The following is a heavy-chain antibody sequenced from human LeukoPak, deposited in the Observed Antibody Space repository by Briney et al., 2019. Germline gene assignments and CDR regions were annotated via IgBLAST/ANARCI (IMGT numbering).Heavy chain of an antibody. CDR2: INPNSGGT. V-gene: IGHV1-2*02. J-gene: IGHJ4*02. Sequence: ASVKVSCKASGYTFTSYYMHWVRQAPGQGLEWMGWINPNSGGTNYAQKFQDRVTMTTDTSISTAYMELSRLSSDDTAVYFCARATNWRLQSSSHFDYWGQGTLVTVTS. CDR3: ARATNWRLQSSSHFDY. D-gene: IGHD4-11*01. CDR1: GYTFTSYY.